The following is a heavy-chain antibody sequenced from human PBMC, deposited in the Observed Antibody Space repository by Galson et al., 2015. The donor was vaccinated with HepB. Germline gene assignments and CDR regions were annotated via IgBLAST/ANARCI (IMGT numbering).Heavy chain of an antibody. CDR3: AKVIGQGSWSSLDY. D-gene: IGHD1-26*01. CDR1: GFTFSSYG. V-gene: IGHV3-30*02. J-gene: IGHJ4*02. CDR2: IRYDGSNK. Sequence: SLRLSCAASGFTFSSYGMHWVRQAPGKGLEWVAFIRYDGSNKYYADSVKGRFTISRDNSKNTLYLQMNSLRAEDTAVYYCAKVIGQGSWSSLDYWGQGTLVTVSS.